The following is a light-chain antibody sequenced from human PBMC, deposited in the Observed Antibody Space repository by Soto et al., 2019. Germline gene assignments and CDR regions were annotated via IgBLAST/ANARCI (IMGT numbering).Light chain of an antibody. CDR1: QGISSY. Sequence: IQMTQSPSSLSASTGDRVTITCRASQGISSYLAWYQQKPGRAPKLLIYAASTLQSGVPSRFSGSGSGTDFTLTISCLQSEDFATYYCQQYYSYPPTFGQGTKVDIK. J-gene: IGKJ1*01. CDR2: AAS. CDR3: QQYYSYPPT. V-gene: IGKV1-8*01.